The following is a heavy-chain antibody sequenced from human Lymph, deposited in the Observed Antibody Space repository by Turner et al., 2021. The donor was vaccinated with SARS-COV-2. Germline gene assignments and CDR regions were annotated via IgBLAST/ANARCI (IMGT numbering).Heavy chain of an antibody. CDR2: ITFTSSYI. J-gene: IGHJ4*02. D-gene: IGHD2-21*02. CDR1: GFTFSSYS. Sequence: EVQLVDSGGGLVKPGGSLRLSCAASGFTFSSYSMNWVRQAPGNGLEWVSSITFTSSYIYYADSVKGRFTISRDNAKNSLYLQMNSLRAEDTAVYYCARGPPDFPYYFDYWGQGTLVTVSS. CDR3: ARGPPDFPYYFDY. V-gene: IGHV3-21*01.